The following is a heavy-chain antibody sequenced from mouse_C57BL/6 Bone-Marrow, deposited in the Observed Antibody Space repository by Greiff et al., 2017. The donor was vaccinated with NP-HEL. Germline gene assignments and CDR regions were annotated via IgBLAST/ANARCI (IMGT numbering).Heavy chain of an antibody. CDR2: IDPSDSET. Sequence: VQLQQPGAELVRPGSSVKLSCKASGYTFTSYWMHWVKQRPIQGLEWIGNIDPSDSETHCNQNFKDKATLTVDKSSSTAYLQLSSLTSEDSAVYYCAREGFAYWGPGTLVTVSA. V-gene: IGHV1-52*01. J-gene: IGHJ3*01. CDR3: AREGFAY. CDR1: GYTFTSYW.